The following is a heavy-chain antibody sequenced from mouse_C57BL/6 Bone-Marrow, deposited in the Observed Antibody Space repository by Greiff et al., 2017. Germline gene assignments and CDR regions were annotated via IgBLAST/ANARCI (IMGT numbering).Heavy chain of an antibody. D-gene: IGHD2-3*01. V-gene: IGHV10-1*01. J-gene: IGHJ4*01. CDR2: IRSKSNNYAT. CDR1: GFSFNTYA. Sequence: GGGLVQPKGSLKLSCAASGFSFNTYAMNWVRQAPGKGLEWVARIRSKSNNYATYYADSVKDRFTISRDDSESMLYLQMNNLKTEDTAMYYCVRLGWLLPMDYWGQGTSVTVSS. CDR3: VRLGWLLPMDY.